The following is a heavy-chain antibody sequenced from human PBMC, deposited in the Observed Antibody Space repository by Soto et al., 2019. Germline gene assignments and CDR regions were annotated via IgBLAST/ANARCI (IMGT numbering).Heavy chain of an antibody. D-gene: IGHD3-22*01. CDR2: IYTGGST. J-gene: IGHJ6*02. Sequence: GGSLRLSCAASGFTVSGNYMSWVRQAPGKGLEWVSIIYTGGSTYYADSVKGRFTISRDNSKNTLYLQMNSLRAEDTAVYYCARGLNYYDSSGRSIETYGMDVWGQGTTVTVSS. CDR3: ARGLNYYDSSGRSIETYGMDV. CDR1: GFTVSGNY. V-gene: IGHV3-53*01.